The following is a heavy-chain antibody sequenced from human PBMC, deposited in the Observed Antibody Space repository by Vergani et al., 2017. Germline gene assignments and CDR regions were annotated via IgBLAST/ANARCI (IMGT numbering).Heavy chain of an antibody. V-gene: IGHV4-61*02. D-gene: IGHD6-13*01. CDR1: GGSISSGSYY. Sequence: QVQLQESGPGLVKPSQTLSLTCTVSGGSISSGSYYWSWIRQPAGKGLEWIGRIYTSGSPHYNPSLKSRVTISVDTSKNQFSLKLSSGTAADTAVYYCARGRLADYFDYWGQGTLVTVSS. CDR2: IYTSGSP. J-gene: IGHJ4*02. CDR3: ARGRLADYFDY.